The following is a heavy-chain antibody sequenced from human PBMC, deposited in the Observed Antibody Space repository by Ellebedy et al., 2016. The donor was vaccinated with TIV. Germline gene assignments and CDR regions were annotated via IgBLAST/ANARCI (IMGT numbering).Heavy chain of an antibody. Sequence: GESLKISCEASGFTFSSHWMHWVRQAPGKGLVWVSRINSDGSSTSYADSVKGRFTISRDNAKNTLYPQMNSLRAEDTAVYYGARGGGCGGGDCWAFDYWGQGTLVTVSS. V-gene: IGHV3-74*01. CDR3: ARGGGCGGGDCWAFDY. J-gene: IGHJ4*02. CDR1: GFTFSSHW. D-gene: IGHD2-21*02. CDR2: INSDGSST.